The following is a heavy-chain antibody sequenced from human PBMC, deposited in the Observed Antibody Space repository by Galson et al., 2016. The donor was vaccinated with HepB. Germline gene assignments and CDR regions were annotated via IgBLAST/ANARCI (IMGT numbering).Heavy chain of an antibody. CDR2: LSRSADNS. CDR3: ARRPVSGAAVYYHGMDV. CDR1: GFTFSSFS. V-gene: IGHV3-23*01. J-gene: IGHJ6*02. Sequence: SLRLSCAASGFTFSSFSMPWVRQAPGKGLEWVSILSRSADNSFYADSLQGRFTITRDNFTTTVYMQMNSLRAEDTAVYYCARRPVSGAAVYYHGMDVWGQWTTVIVSS. D-gene: IGHD6-25*01.